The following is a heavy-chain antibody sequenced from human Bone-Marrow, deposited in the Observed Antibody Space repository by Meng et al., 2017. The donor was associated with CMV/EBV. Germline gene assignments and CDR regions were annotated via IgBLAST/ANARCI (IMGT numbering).Heavy chain of an antibody. CDR1: GFTFSDYY. Sequence: GESLKISCAASGFTFSDYYMSWIRQAPGKGLEWVSYITSSGTIIYYADSVKGRFAISRDNAKNSLYLQMNSLRAEDTAVYYCARDKGRGADFWSGLSAYNWFDPWGQGTLVTVDS. CDR2: ITSSGTII. D-gene: IGHD3-3*01. CDR3: ARDKGRGADFWSGLSAYNWFDP. J-gene: IGHJ5*02. V-gene: IGHV3-11*04.